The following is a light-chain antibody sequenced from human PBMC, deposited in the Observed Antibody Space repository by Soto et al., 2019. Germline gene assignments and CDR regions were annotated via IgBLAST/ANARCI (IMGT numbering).Light chain of an antibody. CDR3: QQYGSSPEVT. CDR2: GAS. V-gene: IGKV3-20*01. CDR1: QSVISNY. Sequence: EIVLTQSPGTLSLSPGEGATLSCRASQSVISNYLAWYQQKHGQAPRLLIYGASSRATGIPDRFSGSGSGTDFTLTISRLEPEDFAVYYCQQYGSSPEVTFGPGTKVDIK. J-gene: IGKJ3*01.